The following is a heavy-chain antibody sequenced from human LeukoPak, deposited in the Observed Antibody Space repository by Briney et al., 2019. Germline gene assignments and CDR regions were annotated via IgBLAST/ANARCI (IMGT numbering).Heavy chain of an antibody. CDR2: IYYSGST. CDR3: ARQGVRGQGVIDY. J-gene: IGHJ4*02. Sequence: SETLSLTCTVSGGSISSYYWSWIRQPPGKGLEWIGYIYYSGSTNYNPSLKSRVTISVDTSKNQFSLKLSSVTAADTAVYYCARQGVRGQGVIDYWGQGTLVTVSS. V-gene: IGHV4-59*08. D-gene: IGHD3-10*01. CDR1: GGSISSYY.